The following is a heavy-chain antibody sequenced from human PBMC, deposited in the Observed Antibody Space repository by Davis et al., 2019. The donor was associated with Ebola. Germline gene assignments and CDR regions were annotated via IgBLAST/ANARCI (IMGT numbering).Heavy chain of an antibody. CDR1: GYTSTSYY. CDR2: INPSGGST. Sequence: ASVKVSCKASGYTSTSYYMHWVRQAPGQGLEWMGIINPSGGSTSYAQKFQGRVTMTRDTSTSTVYMELSSLRSEDTAVYYCARDGFIVVVPAARHYYYGMDVWGQGTTVTVSS. V-gene: IGHV1-46*01. D-gene: IGHD2-2*01. CDR3: ARDGFIVVVPAARHYYYGMDV. J-gene: IGHJ6*02.